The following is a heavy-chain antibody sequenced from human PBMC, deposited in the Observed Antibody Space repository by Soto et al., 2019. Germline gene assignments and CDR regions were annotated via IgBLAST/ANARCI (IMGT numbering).Heavy chain of an antibody. D-gene: IGHD2-2*01. CDR2: MYYKGNT. V-gene: IGHV4-31*03. CDR1: GVSISGGGYY. Sequence: QVQLQESGTGLVQPSQTLSLSCTVSGVSISGGGYYWNWIRQLPGKVLEWIGYMYYKGNTYYNPSPQSRVPISFVPYHDQFSLRLTSVTSADTAVYFCARDRGYSSSICGQHPCDHWGYVTLLTVS. J-gene: IGHJ4*01. CDR3: ARDRGYSSSICGQHPCDH.